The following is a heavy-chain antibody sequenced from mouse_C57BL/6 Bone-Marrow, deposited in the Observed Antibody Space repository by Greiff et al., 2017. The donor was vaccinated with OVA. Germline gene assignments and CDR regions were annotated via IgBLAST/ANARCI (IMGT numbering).Heavy chain of an antibody. CDR3: ARRYYGNYWYFDV. CDR1: GYTFTSYW. V-gene: IGHV1-55*01. Sequence: VKLQESGAELVKPGASVKMSCKASGYTFTSYWITWVKQRPGQGLEWIGDIYPGSGSTNYNEKFKSKATLTVDTSSSTAYMQLSSLTSEDSAVYYCARRYYGNYWYFDVWGTGTTVTVSS. D-gene: IGHD2-1*01. J-gene: IGHJ1*03. CDR2: IYPGSGST.